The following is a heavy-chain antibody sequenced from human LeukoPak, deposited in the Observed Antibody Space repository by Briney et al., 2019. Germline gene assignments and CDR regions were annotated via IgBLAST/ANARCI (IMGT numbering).Heavy chain of an antibody. CDR2: IYHSVST. V-gene: IGHV4-4*02. CDR3: ARSPPLTYFYDSSGYYYTRGGAFDI. J-gene: IGHJ3*02. D-gene: IGHD3-22*01. CDR1: GGAISSSNW. Sequence: SGPRSLTCAVFGGAISSSNWWRWVRQPRGTGLGWRGEIYHSVSTNYNPSLNSRVTISVDKSKNQFSLKLSSVTAADTAVYYCARSPPLTYFYDSSGYYYTRGGAFDIWGQGTMVTVSS.